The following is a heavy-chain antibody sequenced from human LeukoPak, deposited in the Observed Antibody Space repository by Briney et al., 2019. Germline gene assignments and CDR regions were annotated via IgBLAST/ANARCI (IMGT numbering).Heavy chain of an antibody. J-gene: IGHJ4*02. D-gene: IGHD6-13*01. Sequence: GGSLRLSCAVSGFTSGFTFSSRWMHWVRQAPGKGLVWVSLVKSDGNTNYADSVKGRFTVSRDNAKNTLYLQLNNLRVEDTALYFCHPLGYTTNWGQGTLVTASS. CDR3: HPLGYTTN. V-gene: IGHV3-74*01. CDR2: VKSDGNT. CDR1: GFTFSSRW.